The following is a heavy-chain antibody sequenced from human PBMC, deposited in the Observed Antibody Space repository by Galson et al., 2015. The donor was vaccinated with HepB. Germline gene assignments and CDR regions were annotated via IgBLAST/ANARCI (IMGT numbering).Heavy chain of an antibody. CDR3: ARIERVWTLDY. J-gene: IGHJ4*02. Sequence: LRLSCAASGFIFNNNWMSWVRQAPGRGLEWVANIKPDGSEAYYVDSVRGRFTLSRENALNSLYLQMNSLTAEDTAIYYCARIERVWTLDYWGQGILVTVSS. CDR1: GFIFNNNW. CDR2: IKPDGSEA. V-gene: IGHV3-7*03. D-gene: IGHD2-21*01.